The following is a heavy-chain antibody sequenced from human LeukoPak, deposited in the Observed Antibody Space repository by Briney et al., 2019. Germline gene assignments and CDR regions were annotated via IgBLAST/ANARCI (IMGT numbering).Heavy chain of an antibody. CDR2: IYSGGST. Sequence: GGSLRLSCAASGFTVSSNYMSWVRQAPGKGLEWVSVIYSGGSTYYADSVKGRFTISRDNSKNTLYLQMNSLRAEDTAVYYCARESRYYYDSSGYWDSPNDYWGQGTLVTVSS. D-gene: IGHD3-22*01. CDR1: GFTVSSNY. J-gene: IGHJ4*02. V-gene: IGHV3-66*02. CDR3: ARESRYYYDSSGYWDSPNDY.